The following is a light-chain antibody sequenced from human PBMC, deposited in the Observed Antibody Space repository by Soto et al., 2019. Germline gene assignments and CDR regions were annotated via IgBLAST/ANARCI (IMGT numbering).Light chain of an antibody. Sequence: QSVLTQSPSASASLGASFKLTCTLSSGHSSYAIAWHQQQPEKGPRYLMKLHSDGSHSKGDGIPDRFSGSSSGAERYLIISSLQSEDDADYYCQTWGTGIHVFGTGTKVTVL. CDR1: SGHSSYA. CDR2: LHSDGSH. V-gene: IGLV4-69*01. J-gene: IGLJ1*01. CDR3: QTWGTGIHV.